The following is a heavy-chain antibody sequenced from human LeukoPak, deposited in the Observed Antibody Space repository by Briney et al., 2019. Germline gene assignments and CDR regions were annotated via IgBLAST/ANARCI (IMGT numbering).Heavy chain of an antibody. CDR3: ARDGPVRRELLVAFDI. CDR1: VGTFNSYA. Sequence: WVKVSCKACVGTFNSYAIRWVRQPPGQGLEWMGGIIPIFSTENYAQKFQGRVTITTDESTSTAYMEMSSLRAEDTAVYYCARDGPVRRELLVAFDIWGQGTMVTVSS. J-gene: IGHJ3*02. CDR2: IIPIFSTE. V-gene: IGHV1-69*05. D-gene: IGHD3-10*01.